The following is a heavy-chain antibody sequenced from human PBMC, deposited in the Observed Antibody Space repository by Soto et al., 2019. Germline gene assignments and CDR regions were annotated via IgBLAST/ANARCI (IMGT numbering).Heavy chain of an antibody. D-gene: IGHD3-10*01. CDR2: INSDGSGA. J-gene: IGHJ3*02. CDR1: GFTFSSFW. CDR3: IRDYGEAGSTNAFDI. V-gene: IGHV3-74*01. Sequence: PRGSLRLSCAASGFTFSSFWMHWCRQAPGKGLVWVSRINSDGSGASYADFVEGRLTISRDNAKNTVYFQMNSLREEDTAVYYCIRDYGEAGSTNAFDIWGQGTMVTVSS.